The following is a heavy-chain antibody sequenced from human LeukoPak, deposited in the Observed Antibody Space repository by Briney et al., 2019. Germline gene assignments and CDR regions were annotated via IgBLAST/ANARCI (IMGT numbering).Heavy chain of an antibody. J-gene: IGHJ5*02. Sequence: GGSLRLSCAASGFTVSSNYMSWVRQAPGKGLEWVSVIYSGDSTYYADSVKGRFTISRDNSKNTLYLQMNSLRAEDTAVYYCARYPAGRFDPWGQGTLVTVSS. CDR2: IYSGDST. D-gene: IGHD6-13*01. CDR1: GFTVSSNY. CDR3: ARYPAGRFDP. V-gene: IGHV3-53*01.